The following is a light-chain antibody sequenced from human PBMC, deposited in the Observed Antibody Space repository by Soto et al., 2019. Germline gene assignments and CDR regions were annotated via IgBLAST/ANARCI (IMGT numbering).Light chain of an antibody. J-gene: IGKJ1*01. CDR1: QSISSW. CDR2: DAS. V-gene: IGKV1-5*01. Sequence: DIQMTQSPSTLSASVGDGVTITCRASQSISSWLAWYQQKPGKAPKLLIYDASSLESGVPSRFSGSGSGTEFTLTISSLQPDDFATYYRQQYNSYSGTFGQGTKVDIK. CDR3: QQYNSYSGT.